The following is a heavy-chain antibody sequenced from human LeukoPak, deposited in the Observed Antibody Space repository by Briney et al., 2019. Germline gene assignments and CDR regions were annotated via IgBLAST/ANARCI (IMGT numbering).Heavy chain of an antibody. V-gene: IGHV3-23*01. CDR2: ISGSGGST. J-gene: IGHJ5*02. Sequence: GGSLRLSCAASGFTFSSYAMSWVRQAPGKGLEWVSAISGSGGSTYYADSVKGRFTISRDNSKNTLYLQMNSLRAEDTAVYYCAKSESWFGEFVWFDPWGQGTLVTVTS. CDR3: AKSESWFGEFVWFDP. CDR1: GFTFSSYA. D-gene: IGHD3-10*01.